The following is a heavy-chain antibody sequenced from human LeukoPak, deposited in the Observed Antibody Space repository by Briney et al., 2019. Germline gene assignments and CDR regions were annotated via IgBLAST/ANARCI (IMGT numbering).Heavy chain of an antibody. Sequence: ASVKVSCRASGYTFTDYYIHWVRQASGQGLEWMGWINPDNGGTNYAQKFQGRVTMTRDTSIRTVYMDLSRLRSDDTAVFYCTRGARVGNWFDPWGQGTQVTVSS. J-gene: IGHJ5*02. CDR1: GYTFTDYY. V-gene: IGHV1-2*02. CDR3: TRGARVGNWFDP. CDR2: INPDNGGT. D-gene: IGHD2-2*01.